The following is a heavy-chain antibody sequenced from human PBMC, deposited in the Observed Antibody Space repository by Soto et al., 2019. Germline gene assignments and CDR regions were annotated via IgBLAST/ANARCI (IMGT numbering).Heavy chain of an antibody. D-gene: IGHD3-10*01. Sequence: WTWIRQHPGKGLEWIGYIYYSGSSYYNPSLKSRVIISVDTSKNHFSLNLTAVTAADTAVYYCARGTMLRGPGYYYAMDVWGQGTTVTVSS. CDR3: ARGTMLRGPGYYYAMDV. V-gene: IGHV4-31*02. J-gene: IGHJ6*02. CDR2: IYYSGSS.